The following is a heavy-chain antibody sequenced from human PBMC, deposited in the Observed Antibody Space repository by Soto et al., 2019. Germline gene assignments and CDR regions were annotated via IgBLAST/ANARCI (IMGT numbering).Heavy chain of an antibody. J-gene: IGHJ3*01. CDR3: AKLPIIRGNALDL. CDR1: GFTFNTYA. V-gene: IGHV3-23*01. CDR2: ISESGDGT. Sequence: PGGSLRLSCAASGFTFNTYAMTWVRQAPGKGLEWVSLISESGDGTYYADSVKGRFTISRDNSQRTLNLQMNSLRAEDTAVYYCAKLPIIRGNALDLWGQGTMVTVSS. D-gene: IGHD3-10*01.